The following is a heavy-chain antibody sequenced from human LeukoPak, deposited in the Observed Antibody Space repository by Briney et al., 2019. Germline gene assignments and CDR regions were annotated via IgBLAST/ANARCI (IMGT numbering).Heavy chain of an antibody. J-gene: IGHJ4*02. CDR3: AGSSTSWGDY. D-gene: IGHD2-2*01. Sequence: PSETLSLTCTVSGGSISSYYWSWIRQPPGKGLEWIGYIYYSGSTNYNPSLKSRVTISVDTSKNQFSLKLSSVTAADTAVSYCAGSSTSWGDYWGQGTLVTVSS. V-gene: IGHV4-59*01. CDR1: GGSISSYY. CDR2: IYYSGST.